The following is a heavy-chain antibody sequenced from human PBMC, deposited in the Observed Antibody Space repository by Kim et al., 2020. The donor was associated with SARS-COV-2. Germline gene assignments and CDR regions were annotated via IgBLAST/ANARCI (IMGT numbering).Heavy chain of an antibody. Sequence: PALTSRVTIPVDTAKNQFSLKPSSVTAADTAVYYCARYRGKVTTFLGVDYWGQGTLVTVSS. CDR3: ARYRGKVTTFLGVDY. V-gene: IGHV4-59*01. D-gene: IGHD4-17*01. J-gene: IGHJ4*02.